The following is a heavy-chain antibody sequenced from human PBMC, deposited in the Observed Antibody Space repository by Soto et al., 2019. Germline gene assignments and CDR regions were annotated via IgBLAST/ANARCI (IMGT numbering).Heavy chain of an antibody. Sequence: GGSLRLSCAATGFTFSDYGMHWVRQAPGKGLEWVAFISYDGSFKSYTDSVKGRFTISRDSSNDTLFLHMDSLRPEDTAVYYCARSASGSYDYNTDHSSPYWGQGTLVTVSS. CDR3: ARSASGSYDYNTDHSSPY. J-gene: IGHJ4*02. CDR2: ISYDGSFK. V-gene: IGHV3-30*03. D-gene: IGHD3-22*01. CDR1: GFTFSDYG.